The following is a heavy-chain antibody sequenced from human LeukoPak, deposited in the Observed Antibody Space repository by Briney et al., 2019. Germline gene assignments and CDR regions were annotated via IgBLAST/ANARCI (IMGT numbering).Heavy chain of an antibody. J-gene: IGHJ4*02. Sequence: PGGSLRLSCAASGFTFSSYAMHWVRQAPGKGLEWVAVISCDGSNKYYADSVKGRFTISRDNSKNTLYMQMNSLRAEDTAVYYCARDYSGTSVVAATCAGYWGQGTLVTVSS. V-gene: IGHV3-30-3*01. CDR1: GFTFSSYA. D-gene: IGHD2-15*01. CDR3: ARDYSGTSVVAATCAGY. CDR2: ISCDGSNK.